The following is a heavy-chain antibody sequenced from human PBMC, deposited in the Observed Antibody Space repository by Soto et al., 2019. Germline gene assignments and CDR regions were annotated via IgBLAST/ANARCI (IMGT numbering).Heavy chain of an antibody. CDR1: GGSISSGDYY. V-gene: IGHV4-30-4*01. D-gene: IGHD3-10*01. CDR2: IYYSGST. CDR3: ARDFGENGMFGWFDP. Sequence: SETLSLTCTVFGGSISSGDYYWGWIRQPPGKGLEWIGYIYYSGSTYYNPSLKSRVTISVDTSKNQFSLKLSSVTAADTAVYYCARDFGENGMFGWFDPWGQGTLVTVSS. J-gene: IGHJ5*02.